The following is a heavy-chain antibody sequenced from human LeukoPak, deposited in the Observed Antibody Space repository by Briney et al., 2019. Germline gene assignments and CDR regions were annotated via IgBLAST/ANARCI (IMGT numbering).Heavy chain of an antibody. CDR2: IRSKANNYAT. CDR3: ARAQGYGGNSHALDI. J-gene: IGHJ3*02. Sequence: GGSLRLSCAASGFTFSGSAMHWVRQAFGKGLEWVGRIRSKANNYATTCAASVRGRFTISRDDSKNTAYLQMNSLRVEDTAVYYCARAQGYGGNSHALDIWGQGTMVTVSS. V-gene: IGHV3-73*01. CDR1: GFTFSGSA. D-gene: IGHD4-23*01.